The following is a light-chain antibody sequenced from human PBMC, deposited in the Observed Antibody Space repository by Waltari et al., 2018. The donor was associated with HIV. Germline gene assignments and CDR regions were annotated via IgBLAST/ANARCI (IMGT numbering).Light chain of an antibody. V-gene: IGKV4-1*01. CDR1: QNILYSSNNKNY. CDR2: WAS. Sequence: DIVMTQSPDSLAVSLGERATINCKSSQNILYSSNNKNYLAWYQQKPGQPPNLLISWASTRESGVPDRFSGSGSGTDFTLTISSLQAEDVAIYYCQQYGSSPLYTFGQGTKLEIK. J-gene: IGKJ2*01. CDR3: QQYGSSPLYT.